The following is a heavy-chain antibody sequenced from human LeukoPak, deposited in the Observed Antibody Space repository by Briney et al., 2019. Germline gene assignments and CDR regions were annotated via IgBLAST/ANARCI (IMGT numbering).Heavy chain of an antibody. Sequence: GGSLRLSCAASGFTFSSYGMHWVRQSPGKGLEWVAFIGFGGSKKNNADSVNVQFTITRDNSKNTLYLQINSRRAEDTAVDDYAKVATPEMATITSDYWGQGTLVTVSS. CDR3: AKVATPEMATITSDY. CDR2: IGFGGSKK. D-gene: IGHD5-24*01. CDR1: GFTFSSYG. V-gene: IGHV3-30*02. J-gene: IGHJ4*02.